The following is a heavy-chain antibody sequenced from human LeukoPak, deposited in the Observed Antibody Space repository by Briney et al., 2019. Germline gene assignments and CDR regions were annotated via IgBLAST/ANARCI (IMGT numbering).Heavy chain of an antibody. V-gene: IGHV3-21*01. J-gene: IGHJ4*02. CDR3: ARDYCSGVSCYYFDY. CDR2: ISRSSSYR. Sequence: GGSLRLSCAASGFTISSYSMNWVRQAPGKGLEWVSSISRSSSYRYYADSVKGRFTISRDNAKNSLYLQMNSLRAEDTAVYYCARDYCSGVSCYYFDYWGQGTLVTVSS. D-gene: IGHD2-15*01. CDR1: GFTISSYS.